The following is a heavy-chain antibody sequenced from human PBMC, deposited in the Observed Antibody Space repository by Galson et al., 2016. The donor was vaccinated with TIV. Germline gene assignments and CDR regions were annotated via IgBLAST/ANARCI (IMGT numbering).Heavy chain of an antibody. V-gene: IGHV2-70*04. CDR2: IVWDGGN. D-gene: IGHD3-9*01. Sequence: PALVKPPQTLTLTCTLSGFSLSTSGVRVSWIRQPPGKALEWLARIVWDGGNFYTTSLKNRLTIPKDPSKNQVGLTMTNMDPVDTALYYCERTPLILWGAFDIWGQGTMVTVSS. CDR1: GFSLSTSGVR. CDR3: ERTPLILWGAFDI. J-gene: IGHJ3*02.